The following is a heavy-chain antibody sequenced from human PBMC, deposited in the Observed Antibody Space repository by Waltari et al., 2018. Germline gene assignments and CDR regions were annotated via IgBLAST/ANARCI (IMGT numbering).Heavy chain of an antibody. CDR3: ASGGSLGQPGVYYYYYMDV. CDR1: GYTFTGYY. Sequence: QVQLVQSGAEVKKPGASVKVSCKTSGYTFTGYYMYWVRQAPGQGLEWMGWINPYSGGTAYAQKFQGRVTLTRDTSISTAYMELNRLISDDSAMYYCASGGSLGQPGVYYYYYMDVWGKGTTVTVSS. D-gene: IGHD2-15*01. CDR2: INPYSGGT. J-gene: IGHJ6*03. V-gene: IGHV1-2*02.